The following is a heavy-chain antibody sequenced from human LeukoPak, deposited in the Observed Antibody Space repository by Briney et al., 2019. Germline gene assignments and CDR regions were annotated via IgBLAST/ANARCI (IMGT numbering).Heavy chain of an antibody. J-gene: IGHJ4*02. CDR2: IIPILGIV. CDR1: GGTFNSYA. V-gene: IGHV1-69*04. CDR3: AGDTSVEMATTGGFDY. D-gene: IGHD5-24*01. Sequence: SVKVSCKASGGTFNSYAISWVRQAPGQGLDWMGRIIPILGIVNYAQKFQGRVTITADKSTSTAYMELSSLRSEDTAVYYCAGDTSVEMATTGGFDYWGQGTPVTVSS.